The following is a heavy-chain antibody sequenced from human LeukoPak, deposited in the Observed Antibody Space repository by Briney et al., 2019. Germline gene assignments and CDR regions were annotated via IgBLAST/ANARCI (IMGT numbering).Heavy chain of an antibody. CDR1: GGSISSGDYY. Sequence: PSETLSLTCTVSGGSISSGDYYWSWIRQHPGKGLEWIGYIYYSGDTYYNPSLKSRVTISMDTSGNQFSLKLSSVTAADTAVYYCARAPRHPNSWYYFDYWGQGTLVSVSS. V-gene: IGHV4-31*02. CDR2: IYYSGDT. CDR3: ARAPRHPNSWYYFDY. D-gene: IGHD4-11*01. J-gene: IGHJ4*02.